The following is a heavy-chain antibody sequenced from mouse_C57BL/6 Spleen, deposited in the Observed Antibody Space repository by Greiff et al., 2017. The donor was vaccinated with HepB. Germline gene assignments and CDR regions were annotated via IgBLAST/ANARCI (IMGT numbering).Heavy chain of an antibody. V-gene: IGHV5-4*01. CDR3: ARGLRRDYFDY. Sequence: EVQVVESGGGLVKPGGSLKLSCAASGFTFSSYAMSWVRQTPEKRLEWVATISDGGSYTYFPDNVKGRFTISRDNAKNNLYLQMSHLKSEDTAMYYCARGLRRDYFDYWGQGTTLTVSS. D-gene: IGHD2-4*01. CDR2: ISDGGSYT. CDR1: GFTFSSYA. J-gene: IGHJ2*01.